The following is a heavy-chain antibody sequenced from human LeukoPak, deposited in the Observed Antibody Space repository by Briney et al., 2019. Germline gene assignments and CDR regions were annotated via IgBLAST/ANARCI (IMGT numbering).Heavy chain of an antibody. CDR3: TTDRLLWFGELNYFDY. V-gene: IGHV3-74*01. D-gene: IGHD3-10*01. Sequence: GGSQTLSCAASEFYWMHWDRQAPGKGLVWVSRINPDERVTSYADSVKGRFTSSRDNAMSTLYLQMNSLKTEDTAVYYCTTDRLLWFGELNYFDYWGQGTLVTVSS. CDR1: EFYW. CDR2: INPDERVT. J-gene: IGHJ4*02.